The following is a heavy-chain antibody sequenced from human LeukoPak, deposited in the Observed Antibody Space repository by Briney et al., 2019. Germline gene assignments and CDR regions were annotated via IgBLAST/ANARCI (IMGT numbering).Heavy chain of an antibody. D-gene: IGHD2-8*01. Sequence: GGSLRLSCAASGFTFSTYAMSWVRQAPGKGLVWVSRINSDGSSRSYADSVKGRFTISRDNANNTLYLQMNSLRAEDTAVYYCARHPTLYPDWGQGTLVTVSS. CDR2: INSDGSSR. CDR1: GFTFSTYA. CDR3: ARHPTLYPD. J-gene: IGHJ4*02. V-gene: IGHV3-74*01.